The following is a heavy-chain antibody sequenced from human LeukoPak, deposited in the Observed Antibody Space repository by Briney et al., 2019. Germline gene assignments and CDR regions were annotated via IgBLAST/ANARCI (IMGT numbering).Heavy chain of an antibody. CDR2: IIPIFGTA. CDR3: ARGSLVRGVITLLFDY. Sequence: SVKVSCKASGGTFSSYAISWVRQAPGQGLEWMGGIIPIFGTANYAQKFQGRVTITADESTSTAYMELSSLRSEDTAVYYCARGSLVRGVITLLFDYWGQGTLVTVSS. D-gene: IGHD3-10*01. CDR1: GGTFSSYA. J-gene: IGHJ4*02. V-gene: IGHV1-69*13.